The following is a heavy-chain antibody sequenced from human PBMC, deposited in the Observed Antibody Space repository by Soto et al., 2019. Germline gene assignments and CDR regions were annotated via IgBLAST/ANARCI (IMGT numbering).Heavy chain of an antibody. J-gene: IGHJ5*02. CDR2: INHSGST. V-gene: IGHV4-34*01. D-gene: IGHD3-22*01. CDR1: GGSFSGYY. Sequence: QVQLQQWGAGLLKPSETLSLTCAVYGGSFSGYYWSWIRQPPGKGLEWIGEINHSGSTNYNPSLKSRIATSISTYKNQLSLKLRSVTAADTAVYYCARPLDSGLVGFDPWGQGTLVTVSS. CDR3: ARPLDSGLVGFDP.